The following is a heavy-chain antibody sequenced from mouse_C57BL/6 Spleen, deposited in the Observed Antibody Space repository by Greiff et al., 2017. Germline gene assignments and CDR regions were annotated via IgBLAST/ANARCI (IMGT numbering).Heavy chain of an antibody. Sequence: VQLQESGAELVKPGASVKMSCKASGYTFTTYPIEWMKQNHGKSLEWIGNFHPYNDDTKYNEKFKGKATLTVEKSSSTVYLELSRLTSDDSAVYDGARGIYDGYYGYFDVWGTGTTVTVSS. V-gene: IGHV1-47*01. CDR2: FHPYNDDT. J-gene: IGHJ1*03. CDR1: GYTFTTYP. CDR3: ARGIYDGYYGYFDV. D-gene: IGHD2-3*01.